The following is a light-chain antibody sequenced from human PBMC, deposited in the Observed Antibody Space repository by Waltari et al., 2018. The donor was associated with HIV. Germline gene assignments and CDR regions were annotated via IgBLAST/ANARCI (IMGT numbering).Light chain of an antibody. CDR2: KVS. J-gene: IGKJ1*01. CDR3: MQGTHWPRT. V-gene: IGKV2-30*01. Sequence: EAVLTQSPLSLPVTLGQPASISCRSSQSLLYSDGNTYLNWFHQMPRQSPRRLIYKVSNRDPGVPDRFSGSGSGTDFTLKISKVEAEDVGVYYCMQGTHWPRTFGQGTKVEIK. CDR1: QSLLYSDGNTY.